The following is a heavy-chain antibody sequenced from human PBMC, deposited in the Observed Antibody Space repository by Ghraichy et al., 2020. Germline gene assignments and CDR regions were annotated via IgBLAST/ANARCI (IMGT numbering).Heavy chain of an antibody. J-gene: IGHJ3*02. V-gene: IGHV3-74*01. Sequence: GGSLRLSCAASGFTFSSYWMHWVRQAPGKGLVWVSRINSDGTTTSHADSVKGRFTISRDNAKNTLYLQMNSLRVEDTALYFCARGFDTNAFDIWGQGTMVTVSS. CDR1: GFTFSSYW. CDR2: INSDGTTT. CDR3: ARGFDTNAFDI. D-gene: IGHD3-10*01.